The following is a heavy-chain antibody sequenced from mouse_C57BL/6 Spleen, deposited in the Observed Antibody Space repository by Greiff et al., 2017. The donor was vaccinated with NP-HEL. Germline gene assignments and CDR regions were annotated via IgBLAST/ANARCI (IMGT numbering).Heavy chain of an antibody. D-gene: IGHD2-3*01. V-gene: IGHV1-72*01. CDR1: GYTFTSYW. CDR3: AREGYDGYLAWFAY. CDR2: IDPNSGGT. Sequence: QVHVKQSGAELVKPGASVKLSCKASGYTFTSYWMHWVKQRPGRGLEWIGRIDPNSGGTKYNEKFKSKATLTVDKPSSTSYMQLSSLTSEDSAVYYCAREGYDGYLAWFAYWGQGTLVTVSA. J-gene: IGHJ3*01.